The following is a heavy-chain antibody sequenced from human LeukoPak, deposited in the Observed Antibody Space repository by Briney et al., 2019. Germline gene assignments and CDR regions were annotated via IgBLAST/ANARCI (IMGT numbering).Heavy chain of an antibody. CDR1: GFTFSSYA. CDR3: TKGGVVHAFDI. D-gene: IGHD2-15*01. J-gene: IGHJ3*02. CDR2: ISGSTGRT. V-gene: IGHV3-23*01. Sequence: GGSLRLSCAASGFTFSSYAMSWVRQAPGKGLEWVSAISGSTGRTYYADPVKGRFTISRDNSKNTLYLQMNSLRAEDTAVYYCTKGGVVHAFDIWGQGTMVTVSS.